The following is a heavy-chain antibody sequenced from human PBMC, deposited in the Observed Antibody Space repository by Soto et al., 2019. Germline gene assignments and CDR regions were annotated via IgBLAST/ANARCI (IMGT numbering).Heavy chain of an antibody. Sequence: GGSLRLSCASSGFTFSSYGMHLVRQAPGKGLEWVAVIWYDGSNKYYADSVKGRFTISRDNSKNTLYLQMNSLRAEDTAVYYCARDWLWFGESPGYFDYWGQGTLVTVSS. J-gene: IGHJ4*02. CDR1: GFTFSSYG. V-gene: IGHV3-33*01. D-gene: IGHD3-10*01. CDR3: ARDWLWFGESPGYFDY. CDR2: IWYDGSNK.